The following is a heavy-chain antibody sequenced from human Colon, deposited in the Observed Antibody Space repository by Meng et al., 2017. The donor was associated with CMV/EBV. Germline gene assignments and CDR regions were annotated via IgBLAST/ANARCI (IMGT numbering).Heavy chain of an antibody. Sequence: GGSLRLSCAASEFTFSSYAMHWVRQAPGKGLEWVALISHDGHTQYYADSVKGRVTISRDNSRNTLYLQMTSLRAEDTAVYYCASVIASRRNYYGLDVWGQGTAVTVS. CDR2: ISHDGHTQ. D-gene: IGHD3-22*01. CDR3: ASVIASRRNYYGLDV. CDR1: EFTFSSYA. J-gene: IGHJ6*02. V-gene: IGHV3-30-3*01.